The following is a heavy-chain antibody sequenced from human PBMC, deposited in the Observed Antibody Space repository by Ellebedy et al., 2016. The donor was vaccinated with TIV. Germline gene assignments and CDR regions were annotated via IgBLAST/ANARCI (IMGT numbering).Heavy chain of an antibody. D-gene: IGHD3-22*01. CDR3: ARDGGGGDFDMIPVFITTYCFDY. V-gene: IGHV1-3*01. CDR2: TNAGNGDT. CDR1: GYTFTNYA. J-gene: IGHJ4*02. Sequence: ASVKVSCKASGYTFTNYAIHWVRQAPGQRLEWMGWTNAGNGDTKYSQKFQDRVTITRDTSASTAYMEMTSLRSEDTAVYYCARDGGGGDFDMIPVFITTYCFDYWGQGTLVTVSS.